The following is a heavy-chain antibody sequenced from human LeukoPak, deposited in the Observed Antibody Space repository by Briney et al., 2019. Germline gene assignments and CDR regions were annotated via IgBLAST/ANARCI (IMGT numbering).Heavy chain of an antibody. V-gene: IGHV4-39*01. D-gene: IGHD6-13*01. J-gene: IGHJ4*02. CDR3: ARHGSIATGAFTH. CDR1: GGSISSSSYY. Sequence: SETLSLTCTVSGGSISSSSYYWGWIRQPPGKGLEWIGSIYYSGSTYYNPSLKSRGTISVDTSKNQFSLKLGSVTAAGTAVYYCARHGSIATGAFTHWGQGTLVTVSS. CDR2: IYYSGST.